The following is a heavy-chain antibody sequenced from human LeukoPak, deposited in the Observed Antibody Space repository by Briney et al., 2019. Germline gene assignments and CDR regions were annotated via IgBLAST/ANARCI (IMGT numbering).Heavy chain of an antibody. D-gene: IGHD5-18*01. CDR3: AKDLLDTAMAVDY. V-gene: IGHV3-30*02. J-gene: IGHJ4*02. CDR2: IRYDGSNK. CDR1: GFTFSSYG. Sequence: GGSLRLSCAASGFTFSSYGTHWVRQAPGKGLEWVAFIRYDGSNKYYADSVKGRFTISRDNSKNTLYLQMNSLRAEDTAVYYCAKDLLDTAMAVDYWGQGTLVTASS.